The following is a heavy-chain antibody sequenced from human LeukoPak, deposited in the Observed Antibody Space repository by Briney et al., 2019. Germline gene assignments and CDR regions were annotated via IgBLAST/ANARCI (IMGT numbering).Heavy chain of an antibody. V-gene: IGHV1-2*06. CDR2: INPNSGGT. CDR1: GYSFISYA. D-gene: IGHD6-19*01. CDR3: ARDRGRSGYSSGWYEDY. Sequence: ASVKVSCKASGYSFISYAMHWVRQAPGQGLEWMGRINPNSGGTNYAQKFQGRVTMTRDTSISTAYMELSRLRSDDTAVYYCARDRGRSGYSSGWYEDYWGQGTLVTVSS. J-gene: IGHJ4*02.